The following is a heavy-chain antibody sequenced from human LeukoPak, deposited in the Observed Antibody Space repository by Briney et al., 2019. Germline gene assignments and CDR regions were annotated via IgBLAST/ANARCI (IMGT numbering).Heavy chain of an antibody. V-gene: IGHV4-59*08. CDR2: IYYSGST. D-gene: IGHD3-22*01. Sequence: SETLSLTCTVSGGSISSYYWSWIRQPPGKGLEWIGYIYYSGSTNYNPSLKSRVTISVDTSKNQFSLKLSSVTAADTAVYYCARADYYDSSTYYYPNYWGQGTLVTVSS. CDR1: GGSISSYY. CDR3: ARADYYDSSTYYYPNY. J-gene: IGHJ4*02.